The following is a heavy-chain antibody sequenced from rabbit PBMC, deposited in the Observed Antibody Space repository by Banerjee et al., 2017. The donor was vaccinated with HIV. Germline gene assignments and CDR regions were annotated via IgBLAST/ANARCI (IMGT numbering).Heavy chain of an antibody. CDR3: ARADDVDFGYNL. D-gene: IGHD1-1*01. Sequence: QEQLEESGGDLVKPEGSLTLTCTASGFSFSSSYCMCWVRQAPGKGLEWIACIYAGSGDNTYYASWTKGRFTISKTSSTTVTLQMTSLTAADTATYFCARADDVDFGYNLWGPGTLVTVS. V-gene: IGHV1S45*01. CDR2: IYAGSGDNT. J-gene: IGHJ4*01. CDR1: GFSFSSSYC.